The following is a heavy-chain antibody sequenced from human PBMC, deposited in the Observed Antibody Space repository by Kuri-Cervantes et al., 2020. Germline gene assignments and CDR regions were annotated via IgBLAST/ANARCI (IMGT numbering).Heavy chain of an antibody. Sequence: SETLSLTCAVYGGSFSGYYWSWIRQPPGKGLEWIGEIHHSGSTNYNPSLKSRVTISVDKSKNQFSLKLSSVTAADTAVYYCARAPYDYVWGSYRYYYYYYMDVWGKGTTVTVSS. J-gene: IGHJ6*03. D-gene: IGHD3-16*02. CDR2: IHHSGST. CDR1: GGSFSGYY. CDR3: ARAPYDYVWGSYRYYYYYYMDV. V-gene: IGHV4-34*01.